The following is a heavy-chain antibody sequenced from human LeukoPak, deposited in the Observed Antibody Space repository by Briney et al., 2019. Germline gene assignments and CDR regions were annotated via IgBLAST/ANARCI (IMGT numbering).Heavy chain of an antibody. CDR1: GFTFSGSG. CDR2: IRYHGSDK. CDR3: AKDKGGNDFWSGPDY. Sequence: GGSLRLSCAASGFTFSGSGMHWVRQAPGKGLEWVAFIRYHGSDKFYADSVKGRFTISRDNSKNTLYLQMNSLRAEDTAVYYCAKDKGGNDFWSGPDYWGQGTLVTVSS. V-gene: IGHV3-30*02. D-gene: IGHD3-3*01. J-gene: IGHJ4*02.